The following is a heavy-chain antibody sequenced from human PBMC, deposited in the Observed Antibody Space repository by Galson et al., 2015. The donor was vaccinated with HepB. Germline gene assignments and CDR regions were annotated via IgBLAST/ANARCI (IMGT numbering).Heavy chain of an antibody. CDR1: GGSFSGYY. V-gene: IGHV4-34*01. Sequence: SETLSLTCAVYGGSFSGYYWSWIRQPPGKGLEWIGEINHSGSTNYNPSLKSRVTISVDTSKNQFSLKLSSVTAADTAVYYCARLAAAWGISRPAAARQFDPWGQGTLVTVSS. CDR3: ARLAAAWGISRPAAARQFDP. D-gene: IGHD2-2*01. J-gene: IGHJ5*02. CDR2: INHSGST.